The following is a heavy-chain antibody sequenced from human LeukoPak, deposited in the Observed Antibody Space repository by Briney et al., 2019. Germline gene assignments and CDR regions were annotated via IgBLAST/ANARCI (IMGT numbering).Heavy chain of an antibody. D-gene: IGHD6-13*01. V-gene: IGHV3-11*06. J-gene: IGHJ6*02. CDR2: ISSSSSYT. CDR3: ARGHTNSSYGMDV. CDR1: GFTFSDYY. Sequence: GGSLRLSCAASGFTFSDYYMSWIRQAPGKGLEWVSYISSSSSYTNYADSVKGRFTISRDNAKNPLYLQMNSLRAEDTAVYYCARGHTNSSYGMDVWGQGTTVTVSS.